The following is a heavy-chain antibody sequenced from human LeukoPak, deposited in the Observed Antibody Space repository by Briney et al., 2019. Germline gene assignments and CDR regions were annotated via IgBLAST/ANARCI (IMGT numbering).Heavy chain of an antibody. V-gene: IGHV3-7*01. CDR2: IKQDGSDK. CDR1: GFTFSTYW. CDR3: AKDQYYYGSGSPYPHDP. D-gene: IGHD3-10*01. J-gene: IGHJ5*02. Sequence: GGFLRLSCAASGFTFSTYWMSWVRQAPGKGLEWVANIKQDGSDKYCVDSVKGRFTISRDNAKNSLYLQMNSLRAEDTAVYYCAKDQYYYGSGSPYPHDPWGQGTLVTVSS.